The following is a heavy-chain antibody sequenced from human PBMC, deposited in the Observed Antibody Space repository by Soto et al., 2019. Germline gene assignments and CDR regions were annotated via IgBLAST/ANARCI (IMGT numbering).Heavy chain of an antibody. CDR2: IYYSGST. V-gene: IGHV4-30-4*01. J-gene: IGHJ4*02. Sequence: QVQLQESGPGLVKPSQTLSLTYTVSGGSISSGDYYWSWTRQPPGKGLEWIGYIYYSGSTYYNPSLKSRVSISVDTSENQFSLKLSSVTAADTAVYYCARIVDTAMVFDYWGQGTMITVSS. CDR3: ARIVDTAMVFDY. D-gene: IGHD5-18*01. CDR1: GGSISSGDYY.